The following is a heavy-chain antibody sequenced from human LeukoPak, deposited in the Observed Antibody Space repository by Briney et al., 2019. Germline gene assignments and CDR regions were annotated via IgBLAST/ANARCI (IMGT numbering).Heavy chain of an antibody. D-gene: IGHD1-7*01. CDR3: AREPAGTYGRYHDY. J-gene: IGHJ4*02. Sequence: GGSLRLSCAASGFTFSSCTMGWVRQAPGKGLEWVSTITDGGGHSYYADSMKGRFRVSRDNFKNTLYLQMDSLGAEDTALYYCAREPAGTYGRYHDYWGQGTLVTVSS. CDR1: GFTFSSCT. V-gene: IGHV3-23*01. CDR2: ITDGGGHS.